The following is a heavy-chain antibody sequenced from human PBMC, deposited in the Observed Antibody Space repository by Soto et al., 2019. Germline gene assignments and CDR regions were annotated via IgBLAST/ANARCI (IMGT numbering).Heavy chain of an antibody. Sequence: EVQVLESGGGLVQPGGSLRLSCEGSGFTVSSHAMTWIRQAPGKGPEWVSTVTADGGTYYADSVKGRFAMSRDTSENTLYLQWNSLGAEETAAYYCAPHVSCSGGSCQYDAFAIRGQGTMVTVSS. CDR3: APHVSCSGGSCQYDAFAI. V-gene: IGHV3-23*01. D-gene: IGHD2-15*01. J-gene: IGHJ3*02. CDR2: VTADGGT. CDR1: GFTVSSHA.